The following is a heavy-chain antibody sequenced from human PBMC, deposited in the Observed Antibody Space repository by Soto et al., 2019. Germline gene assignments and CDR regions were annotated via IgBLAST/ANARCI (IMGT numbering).Heavy chain of an antibody. CDR3: ARAVIVATGAFDS. J-gene: IGHJ4*02. Sequence: PSETLSLTCTVSGGSISSGSFYWGWIRQPPGKGLEWIGSIYYSGTTYYDPSLKSRVTISVDTSKNQFSLKLSSVTAADTTVYYCARAVIVATGAFDSWGQGTLVTVSS. D-gene: IGHD6-13*01. CDR2: IYYSGTT. CDR1: GGSISSGSFY. V-gene: IGHV4-39*01.